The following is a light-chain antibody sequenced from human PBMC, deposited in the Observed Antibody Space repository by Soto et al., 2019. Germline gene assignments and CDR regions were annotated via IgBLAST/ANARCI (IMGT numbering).Light chain of an antibody. CDR1: SSNIGSNT. CDR2: SNN. V-gene: IGLV1-44*01. CDR3: AAWDDSLNGRYV. J-gene: IGLJ1*01. Sequence: QSVLTQPPSAPGTPGQRVTISCSGSSSNIGSNTVNWYQQLPGTAPKLLIYSNNQRPSGVPDRFSGSKSGTSASLAISGLQSEDEADYYCAAWDDSLNGRYVFGTGTKLTVL.